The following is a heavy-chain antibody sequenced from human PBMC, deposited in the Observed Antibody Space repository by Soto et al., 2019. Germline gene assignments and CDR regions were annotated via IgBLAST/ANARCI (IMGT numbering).Heavy chain of an antibody. V-gene: IGHV3-48*01. D-gene: IGHD6-19*01. CDR2: ISSSSSTI. J-gene: IGHJ4*02. CDR1: EFTFSSYS. Sequence: EVQLVESGGGLVQPGGSLRLSCAASEFTFSSYSMKWVRQAPGKGLEWVSYISSSSSTIYYADSVKGRFTISRDNAKNSLYLQMNSLRAEDTAVYYCAREEGDWYYIPCDYWGQGTLVTVSS. CDR3: AREEGDWYYIPCDY.